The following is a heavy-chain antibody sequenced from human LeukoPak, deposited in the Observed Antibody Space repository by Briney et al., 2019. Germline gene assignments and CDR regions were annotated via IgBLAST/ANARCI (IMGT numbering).Heavy chain of an antibody. CDR3: ARDSSGWSSWYFGL. Sequence: PSETLSLTCTVSGGSISSYSWSWIRQPPGKGLEWIGYVFYSGSTKYNPALKSRVTISVDTSKNQFSLNLSSVTAADTAVYYCARDSSGWSSWYFGLWGRGSLVTVSS. D-gene: IGHD6-19*01. V-gene: IGHV4-59*01. CDR2: VFYSGST. CDR1: GGSISSYS. J-gene: IGHJ2*01.